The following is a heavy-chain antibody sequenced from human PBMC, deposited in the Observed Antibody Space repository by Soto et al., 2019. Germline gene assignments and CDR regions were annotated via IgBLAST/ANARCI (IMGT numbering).Heavy chain of an antibody. Sequence: QVQLVQSGAEVKKPGSSVKVSCKASGGTFSSYTISWVRQAPGQGLEWMGRIIPILGIANYAQKFQGRVTITAGKSTSTAYMELSSLRSEDTAVYYCATQGPTVTEYWGQGTLVTVSS. D-gene: IGHD4-4*01. CDR3: ATQGPTVTEY. J-gene: IGHJ4*02. CDR2: IIPILGIA. CDR1: GGTFSSYT. V-gene: IGHV1-69*02.